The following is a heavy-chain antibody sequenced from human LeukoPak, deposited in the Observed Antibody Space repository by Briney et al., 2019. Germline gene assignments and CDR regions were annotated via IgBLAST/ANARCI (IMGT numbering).Heavy chain of an antibody. CDR2: INPNSGGT. Sequence: XXXHXVRQAPGQGLEWMGRINPNSGGTNYAQKFQGRVTMTRDTSISTAYMELSRLRSDDTAVYYCARDPQRSYYYYGMDVWGQGTTVTVSS. V-gene: IGHV1-2*06. J-gene: IGHJ6*02. CDR1: XX. CDR3: ARDPQRSYYYYGMDV. D-gene: IGHD1-1*01.